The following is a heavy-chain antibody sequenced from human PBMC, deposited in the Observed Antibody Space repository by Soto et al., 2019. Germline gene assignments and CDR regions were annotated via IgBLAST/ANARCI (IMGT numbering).Heavy chain of an antibody. CDR2: ISGSGGST. V-gene: IGHV3-23*01. J-gene: IGHJ1*01. CDR1: GFTFSSYA. D-gene: IGHD1-26*01. Sequence: GGSLRLSCAASGFTFSSYAMTWVRQAPGKGLEWASGISGSGGSTYYADSVKGRFTISRDNSKNTLFLQVNSLRAEDTAVYYCATPPQGELPTFRVYWGQGTLVTVSS. CDR3: ATPPQGELPTFRVY.